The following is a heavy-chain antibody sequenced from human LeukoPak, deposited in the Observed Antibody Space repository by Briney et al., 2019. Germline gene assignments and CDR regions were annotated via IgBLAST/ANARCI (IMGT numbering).Heavy chain of an antibody. J-gene: IGHJ1*01. CDR1: GGSISSYY. CDR2: IHYSGST. D-gene: IGHD3-10*01. CDR3: ARGARYYYGSGSYYRNPNFQH. V-gene: IGHV4-59*12. Sequence: PSETLSLTCTVSGGSISSYYWSWIRQSPGKGLEWIAYIHYSGSTNYNNSLKSRVTISVDTSKNQFSLKLSSVTAADTAVYYCARGARYYYGSGSYYRNPNFQHWGQGTLVTVSS.